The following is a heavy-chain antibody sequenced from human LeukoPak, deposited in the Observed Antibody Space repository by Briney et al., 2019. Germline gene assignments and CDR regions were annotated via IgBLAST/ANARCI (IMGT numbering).Heavy chain of an antibody. V-gene: IGHV3-48*04. Sequence: GGSLRLSCAASGFTFSTYSMNWVRQAPGKGLEWVSYIYTSSSIIYYADSVKGRFTISRDDAKNSLYLQMSSLRAEDTAVYYCARPRRDGYNYDFDFWGQGTLVTVSS. CDR3: ARPRRDGYNYDFDF. CDR2: IYTSSSII. D-gene: IGHD5-24*01. CDR1: GFTFSTYS. J-gene: IGHJ4*02.